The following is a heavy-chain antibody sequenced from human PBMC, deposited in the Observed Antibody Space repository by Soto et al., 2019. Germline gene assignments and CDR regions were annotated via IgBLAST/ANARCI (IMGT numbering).Heavy chain of an antibody. CDR2: IYHSGTT. CDR1: DGSIRSYY. Sequence: SETLSLTCTVSDGSIRSYYWSWIRQSPGKGLEWIGYIYHSGTTSYNPSLKSRVTISINTSRNQFSLKLNSVTAADTAVYYCAREDSRWFDPWGQGTLVTVSS. CDR3: AREDSRWFDP. J-gene: IGHJ5*02. V-gene: IGHV4-59*01.